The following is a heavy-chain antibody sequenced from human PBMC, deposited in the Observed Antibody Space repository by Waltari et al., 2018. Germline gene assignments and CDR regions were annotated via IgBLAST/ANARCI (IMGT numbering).Heavy chain of an antibody. V-gene: IGHV3-7*01. CDR3: ARNNLGIFGVVIVPDYGMDV. J-gene: IGHJ6*02. CDR2: IKQGGSEK. Sequence: EVQLVESGGGLVQPGGSLRLSCAASGFTFSSYWMSWVRQAPGKGLEWVANIKQGGSEKYYVDSVKGRFTISRDNAKNSLYLQMNSLRAEDTAVYYCARNNLGIFGVVIVPDYGMDVWGQGTTVTVSS. D-gene: IGHD3-3*01. CDR1: GFTFSSYW.